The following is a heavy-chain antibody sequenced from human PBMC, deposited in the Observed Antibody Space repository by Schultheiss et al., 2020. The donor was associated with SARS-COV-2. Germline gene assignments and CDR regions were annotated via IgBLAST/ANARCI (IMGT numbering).Heavy chain of an antibody. CDR1: GGTFSSYA. J-gene: IGHJ2*01. Sequence: SVKVSCKASGGTFSSYAISWVRQAPGQGLEWMGGIIPIFGTAKYAQKFQGRVTITADEFTSTAYMELSSLRSEDTAVYYCARDCYDFWSGYVSYWYFDLGGRGTLVTVAS. CDR3: ARDCYDFWSGYVSYWYFDL. CDR2: IIPIFGTA. D-gene: IGHD3-3*01. V-gene: IGHV1-69*13.